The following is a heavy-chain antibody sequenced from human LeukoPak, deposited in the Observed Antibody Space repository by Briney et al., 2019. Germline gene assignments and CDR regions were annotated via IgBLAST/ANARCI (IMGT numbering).Heavy chain of an antibody. CDR3: ARAGILPDRRLDY. D-gene: IGHD2/OR15-2a*01. J-gene: IGHJ4*02. Sequence: PGGSLRLSCAASGFTFSDHYMDWVRQAPGKGLEWVGRTRNKANSYTTEYAASVKGRFTISRDDSKNSLYLQMNSLKTEDTAVYYCARAGILPDRRLDYWGQGTLVTVSS. CDR1: GFTFSDHY. CDR2: TRNKANSYTT. V-gene: IGHV3-72*01.